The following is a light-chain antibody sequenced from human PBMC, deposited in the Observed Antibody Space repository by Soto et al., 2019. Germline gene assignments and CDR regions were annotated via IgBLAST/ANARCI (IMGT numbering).Light chain of an antibody. CDR2: GAF. CDR1: QSVSSN. V-gene: IGKV3-15*01. CDR3: QQYNDWPLT. Sequence: EILMTQSPVTLSVSPGGRATLSCRASQSVSSNLAWYQQKPGQAPSLLIYGAFTRATGIPARFSGTGSGTEFTLTISSLQSADFALYYCQQYNDWPLTFGEGTKVEI. J-gene: IGKJ1*01.